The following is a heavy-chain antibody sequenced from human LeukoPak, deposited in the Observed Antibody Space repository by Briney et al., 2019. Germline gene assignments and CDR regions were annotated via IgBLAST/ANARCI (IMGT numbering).Heavy chain of an antibody. V-gene: IGHV3-30-3*01. J-gene: IGHJ4*02. CDR1: GFSFRTYA. D-gene: IGHD5-24*01. CDR2: ILKDGRSK. Sequence: GGSLRLSCAASGFSFRTYAMHWVRQAPGKGLEWVSVILKDGRSKCYADSVMGRFTISWDNSGKTLYLEMNDLRSEDTAVYYCATGRDNYWGQGTLVTVSS. CDR3: ATGRDNY.